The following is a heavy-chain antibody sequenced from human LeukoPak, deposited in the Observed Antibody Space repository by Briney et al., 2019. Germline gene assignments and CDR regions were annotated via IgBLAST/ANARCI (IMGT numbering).Heavy chain of an antibody. Sequence: GGSLRLSCEAAGFTFSSYWVSWVRQAPGKGLEWVAIIKTDGGEKYYVDSVEGRFTISRDNAKNSLYLQINSLRAEDTAVYYCARDRLDNWGQGTLVTVSS. CDR3: ARDRLDN. CDR1: GFTFSSYW. CDR2: IKTDGGEK. V-gene: IGHV3-7*05. D-gene: IGHD6-19*01. J-gene: IGHJ4*02.